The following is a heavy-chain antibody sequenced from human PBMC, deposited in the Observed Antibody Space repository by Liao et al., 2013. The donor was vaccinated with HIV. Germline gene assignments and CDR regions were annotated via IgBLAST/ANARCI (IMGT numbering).Heavy chain of an antibody. CDR1: GGSISSYY. CDR2: IYTSGST. CDR3: ARYHPNYYDSSGYPFAFDI. V-gene: IGHV4-4*07. D-gene: IGHD3-22*01. Sequence: QVQLQESGPGLVKPSETLSLTCTVSGGSISSYYWSWIRQPAGKGLEWIGRIYTSGSTNYNPSLKSRVTMSVDTSKNQFSLKLSSVTAADTAVYYCARYHPNYYDSSGYPFAFDIWGQGTMVTVSS. J-gene: IGHJ3*02.